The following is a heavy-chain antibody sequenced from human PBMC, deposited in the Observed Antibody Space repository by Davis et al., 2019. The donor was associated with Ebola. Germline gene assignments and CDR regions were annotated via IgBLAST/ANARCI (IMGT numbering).Heavy chain of an antibody. Sequence: SETLSLTCAVYGGSFSGYYWSWIRQPPGKGLEWIGYIHYSGSTNYNPSLKSRVTISVDTSKNQFSLKLSSVTAADTAVYYCARSRFVVVPAAIVHYYYGMDVWGQGTTVTVSS. CDR2: IHYSGST. D-gene: IGHD2-2*02. CDR1: GGSFSGYY. CDR3: ARSRFVVVPAAIVHYYYGMDV. J-gene: IGHJ6*02. V-gene: IGHV4-59*08.